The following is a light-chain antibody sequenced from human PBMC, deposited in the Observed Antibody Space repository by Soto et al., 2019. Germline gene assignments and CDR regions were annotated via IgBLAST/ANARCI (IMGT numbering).Light chain of an antibody. V-gene: IGLV1-44*01. CDR1: SSNIGTNL. CDR2: SNN. CDR3: VTWDDSLASYV. Sequence: QSALTQPPSASGSPGQRVTISCSGSSSNIGTNLVSWYQQLPGTAPQVFIYSNNQRPSGVPXXXXXXXXGTSASLAISGLQSEDEAEYYCVTWDDSLASYVFGAGTKVTVL. J-gene: IGLJ1*01.